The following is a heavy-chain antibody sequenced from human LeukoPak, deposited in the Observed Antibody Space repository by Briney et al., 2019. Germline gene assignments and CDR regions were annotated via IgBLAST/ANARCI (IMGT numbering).Heavy chain of an antibody. CDR2: IHQDGNEK. D-gene: IGHD1-26*01. Sequence: GGSLRLSCAASGFTFSTYWMSWVRQAPGKGLEWVANIHQDGNEKYYVDSVKGRFTISRDNAKNSLYLQMNSLRAEDTAVYYCAKDYGYYGPYFDYWGQGTLVTVSS. CDR1: GFTFSTYW. CDR3: AKDYGYYGPYFDY. V-gene: IGHV3-7*01. J-gene: IGHJ4*02.